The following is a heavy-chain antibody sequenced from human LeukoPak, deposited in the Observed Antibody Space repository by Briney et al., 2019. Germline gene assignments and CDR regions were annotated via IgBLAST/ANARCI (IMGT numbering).Heavy chain of an antibody. CDR1: GGSISSGDYY. J-gene: IGHJ4*02. CDR2: IYYSGST. D-gene: IGHD3-3*01. V-gene: IGHV4-30-4*01. CDR3: ASRHSRDFWID. Sequence: SETLSLTCTVSGGSISSGDYYWSWIRQPPGTGLEWIGYIYYSGSTYYNPSLKSRVTISVDTSKNQFSLKLSSVTASDTAVYYCASRHSRDFWIDWGQGTLVTVSS.